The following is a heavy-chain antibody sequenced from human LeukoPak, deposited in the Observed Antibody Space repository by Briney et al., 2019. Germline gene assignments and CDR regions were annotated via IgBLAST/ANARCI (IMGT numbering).Heavy chain of an antibody. Sequence: GASPRLSLAALGLTFIASAIESVRQPPGNWLGWVARKRINSNNYATAYAASVKRRFTISRDDSKNTAYLQMNRLKSEETVVYYCSTWDGDLWYWGQGTLVTVSS. V-gene: IGHV3-73*01. CDR1: GLTFIASA. D-gene: IGHD3-3*01. CDR2: KRINSNNYAT. CDR3: STWDGDLWY. J-gene: IGHJ4*02.